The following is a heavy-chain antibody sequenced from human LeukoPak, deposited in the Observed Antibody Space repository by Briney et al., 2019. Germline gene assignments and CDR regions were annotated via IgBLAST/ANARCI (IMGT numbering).Heavy chain of an antibody. D-gene: IGHD6-13*01. V-gene: IGHV3-11*06. J-gene: IGHJ5*02. Sequence: PGGSLRLSCAASGFTFSDYYMSWIRQAPGKGLEWVSYISSSSSYTNYADSVKGRFTISRDNAKNSLYLQMNSLRAEDTAVYYCARDGVAAAGTRGNWFDPWGQGTLVTVSS. CDR3: ARDGVAAAGTRGNWFDP. CDR1: GFTFSDYY. CDR2: ISSSSSYT.